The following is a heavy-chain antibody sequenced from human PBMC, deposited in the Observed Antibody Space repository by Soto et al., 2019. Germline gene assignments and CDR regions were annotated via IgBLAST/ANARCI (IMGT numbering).Heavy chain of an antibody. CDR1: GITVSSYY. D-gene: IGHD3-22*01. CDR2: IYAGNIT. V-gene: IGHV3-53*01. Sequence: EVQLVESGGGLIQPGGSLRLSCAVSGITVSSYYMSWVRQAAGKGLEWVSVIYAGNITYYADSVKGRFTIYRDNSKNTLNLEMNRLRVEDTAVYYCARIPYDNSGTIFDYWGQGTLVTVSS. J-gene: IGHJ4*02. CDR3: ARIPYDNSGTIFDY.